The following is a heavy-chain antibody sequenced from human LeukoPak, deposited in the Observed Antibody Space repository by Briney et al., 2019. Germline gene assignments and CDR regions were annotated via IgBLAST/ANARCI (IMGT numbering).Heavy chain of an antibody. J-gene: IGHJ6*03. Sequence: ASVKVSCKASGGTFSSYAISWVRQAPGQGLEWMGRMNPNSGNTGYAQKFQGRVTMTRNTSISTAYMELSSLRSEDTAVYYCARAPLRGSRQGYYMDVWGKGTTVTVSS. V-gene: IGHV1-8*02. CDR2: MNPNSGNT. CDR3: ARAPLRGSRQGYYMDV. CDR1: GGTFSSYA.